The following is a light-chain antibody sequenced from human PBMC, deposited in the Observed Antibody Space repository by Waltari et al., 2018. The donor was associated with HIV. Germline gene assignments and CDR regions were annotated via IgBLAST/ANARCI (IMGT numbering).Light chain of an antibody. J-gene: IGLJ1*01. CDR1: SSDVGNYNL. Sequence: QSALTQPASVSGSPGQSITISCTGTSSDVGNYNLVSWYQQHPGKAPKLIIYEAIKRPSGVSNRISASKSGNTASLTISGLQAEDEADYYCCSYGGSSTYVFGTGTKVTVL. V-gene: IGLV2-23*01. CDR2: EAI. CDR3: CSYGGSSTYV.